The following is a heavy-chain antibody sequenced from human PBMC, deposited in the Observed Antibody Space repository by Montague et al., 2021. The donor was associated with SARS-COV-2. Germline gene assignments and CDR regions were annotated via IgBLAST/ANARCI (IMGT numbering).Heavy chain of an antibody. V-gene: IGHV3-21*01. D-gene: IGHD6-25*01. CDR1: GFTFSSYS. CDR2: ISSSSSYI. CDR3: ARDRRHYGMDV. Sequence: SLRLSCAASGFTFSSYSMNWVRQAPGKGLEWVSSISSSSSYIYYADSVKGRFTISRDNAKNSQYLQMNSVRAEDTAVYYCARDRRHYGMDVWGQGTTVTVSS. J-gene: IGHJ6*02.